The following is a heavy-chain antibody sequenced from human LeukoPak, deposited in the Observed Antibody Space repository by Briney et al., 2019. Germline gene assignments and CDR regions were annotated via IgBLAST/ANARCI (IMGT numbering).Heavy chain of an antibody. J-gene: IGHJ4*02. D-gene: IGHD3-3*01. CDR3: ARWSGYSSRTFDY. V-gene: IGHV4-59*01. Sequence: SETLSLTCTVSGGTISSYNWNWIRQPPGKGLEWIWYIYYSGSTQYNPSPKSRVTISVDTSANQFLLMPITVPAADRAVYYCARWSGYSSRTFDYWGQGTLVTVSS. CDR2: IYYSGST. CDR1: GGTISSYN.